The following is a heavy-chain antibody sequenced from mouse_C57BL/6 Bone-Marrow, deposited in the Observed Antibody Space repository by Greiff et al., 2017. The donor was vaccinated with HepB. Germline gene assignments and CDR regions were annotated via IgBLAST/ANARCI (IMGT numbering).Heavy chain of an antibody. Sequence: EVQVVESGGDLVKPGGSLKLSCAASGFTFSSYGMSWVRQTPDKRLEWVATISSGGSYTYYPDSVKGRFTITRDNAKNTLYLQMNSLKSEDTAMYYCAREWVDYWGQGTTPTVTS. CDR3: AREWVDY. CDR2: ISSGGSYT. CDR1: GFTFSSYG. J-gene: IGHJ2*01. V-gene: IGHV5-6*01.